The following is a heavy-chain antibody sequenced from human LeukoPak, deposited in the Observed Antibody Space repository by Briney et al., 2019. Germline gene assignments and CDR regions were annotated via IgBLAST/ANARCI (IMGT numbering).Heavy chain of an antibody. CDR3: AKDKGGSSGWSYYFDY. D-gene: IGHD6-19*01. CDR1: GFTFDDYA. CDR2: ISWNSGSI. J-gene: IGHJ4*02. V-gene: IGHV3-9*01. Sequence: GGSLRLSCAASGFTFDDYAMHWVRQAPGKGLEWVSGISWNSGSIGYADSVKGRFTISRDNAKNSLYLQMNSLRAEDTALYYCAKDKGGSSGWSYYFDYRGQGTLVTVSS.